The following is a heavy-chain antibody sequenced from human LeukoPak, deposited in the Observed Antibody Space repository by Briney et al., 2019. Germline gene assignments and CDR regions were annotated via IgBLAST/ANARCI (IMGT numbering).Heavy chain of an antibody. J-gene: IGHJ6*02. CDR1: GGSISGGGYY. CDR3: ARACGGGSCYYYYGMDV. V-gene: IGHV4-31*03. D-gene: IGHD2-15*01. Sequence: SETLSLTCTVSGGSISGGGYYWSWIRQHPGKGLEWIGSIYYSGSTYYNPSLKSRVTISVDTSKNQFSLKLSSVIAADTAVYYCARACGGGSCYYYYGMDVWGQGTTVTVSS. CDR2: IYYSGST.